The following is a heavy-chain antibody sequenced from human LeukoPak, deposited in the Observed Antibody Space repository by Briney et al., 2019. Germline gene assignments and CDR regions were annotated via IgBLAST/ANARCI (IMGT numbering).Heavy chain of an antibody. D-gene: IGHD3-22*01. CDR2: ISAYNGNT. CDR1: GYTFTSYG. CDR3: ARDVLGYYYDSSGYCLDY. J-gene: IGHJ4*02. V-gene: IGHV1-18*01. Sequence: ASVKVSCKASGYTFTSYGISWVRQAPGQGLEWMGWISAYNGNTNYAQKPQGRVTMTTDTSTSTAYMELRSLRSDDTAVYYCARDVLGYYYDSSGYCLDYWGQGTLVTVSS.